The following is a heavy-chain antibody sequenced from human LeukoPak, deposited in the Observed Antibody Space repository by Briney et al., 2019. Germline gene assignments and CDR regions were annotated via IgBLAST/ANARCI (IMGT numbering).Heavy chain of an antibody. D-gene: IGHD1-20*01. J-gene: IGHJ3*02. V-gene: IGHV1-2*02. CDR2: INPNSGGT. CDR3: AGDFVGITGTTWAFDI. Sequence: GASVKVSCKASGYTFTGYYMHWVRQAPGHGLEWMGWINPNSGGTNYAQKFQGRVTMTRDTSISTAYMELSRLRSDDTAVYYCAGDFVGITGTTWAFDIWGQGTMVTVSS. CDR1: GYTFTGYY.